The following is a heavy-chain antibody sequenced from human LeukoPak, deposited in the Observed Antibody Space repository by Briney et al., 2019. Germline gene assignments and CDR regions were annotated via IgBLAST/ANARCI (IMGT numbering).Heavy chain of an antibody. V-gene: IGHV3-33*01. J-gene: IGHJ4*02. Sequence: QTGGSLRLSCAGSGFTFGGYGMHWFRQTPGKGLEWVAVIAYDGSRAFYADSVKGRFTISRDNSKNTMSVQMDDLRAEDTAVYYCTRYKNAHFDYGGQGTLVTVSS. CDR3: TRYKNAHFDY. D-gene: IGHD1-14*01. CDR1: GFTFGGYG. CDR2: IAYDGSRA.